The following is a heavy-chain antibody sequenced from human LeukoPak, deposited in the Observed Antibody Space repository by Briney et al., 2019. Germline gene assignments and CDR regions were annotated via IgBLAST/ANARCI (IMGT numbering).Heavy chain of an antibody. V-gene: IGHV4-59*01. CDR2: ISYSGST. J-gene: IGHJ4*02. D-gene: IGHD2-15*01. Sequence: SATLSLTCTVSGGSISSYYWSWIRQPPGKGLEWIGYISYSGSTNYNPSLKSRVTISLDTSKTQFSLNLRSVTAADTAIYYCARANGGWDQADYWGQGTLVTVSS. CDR3: ARANGGWDQADY. CDR1: GGSISSYY.